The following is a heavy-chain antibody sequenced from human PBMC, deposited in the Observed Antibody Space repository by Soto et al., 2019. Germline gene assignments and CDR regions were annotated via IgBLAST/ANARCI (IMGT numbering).Heavy chain of an antibody. CDR1: GFTFSSYG. D-gene: IGHD5-12*01. CDR2: IWYDGSNK. J-gene: IGHJ6*02. Sequence: GGSLRLSCAASGFTFSSYGMHWVRQAPGKGLEWVAVIWYDGSNKYYADSVKGRFTISRDNSKNTLYLQMNSLRAEDTAVYYCARDQWLKTEYYYYGMDVWGQGTTVTVSS. CDR3: ARDQWLKTEYYYYGMDV. V-gene: IGHV3-33*01.